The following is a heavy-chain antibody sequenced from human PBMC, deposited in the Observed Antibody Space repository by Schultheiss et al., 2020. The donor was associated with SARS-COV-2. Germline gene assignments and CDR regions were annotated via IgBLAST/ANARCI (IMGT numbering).Heavy chain of an antibody. Sequence: GGSLRLSCAASGFTFSSYSMNWVRQAPGKGLEWISYISSSADTIYYADSVKGRFTISRDNSKNTLYLQMNSLRAEDTAVYYCAKVGDDYGDYVGDYWGQGTLVTVSS. CDR3: AKVGDDYGDYVGDY. CDR1: GFTFSSYS. D-gene: IGHD4-17*01. CDR2: ISSSADTI. V-gene: IGHV3-48*01. J-gene: IGHJ4*02.